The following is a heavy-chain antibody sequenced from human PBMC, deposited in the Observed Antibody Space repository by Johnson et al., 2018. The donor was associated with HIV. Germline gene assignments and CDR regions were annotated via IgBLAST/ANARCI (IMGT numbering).Heavy chain of an antibody. CDR1: GFIFHDYA. CDR3: AKGGYYTIWVEDAAFDI. J-gene: IGHJ3*02. V-gene: IGHV3-7*03. Sequence: EVQLVESGGGVVRPGGSLRLSCAASGFIFHDYAMSWVRQAPGKGLEWVANRKQDGSEKYYVDSVKGRFTISRDNAKNSLYLQMNSLRAEDTAVYYCAKGGYYTIWVEDAAFDIWGQGTMVTVSS. CDR2: RKQDGSEK. D-gene: IGHD3-10*01.